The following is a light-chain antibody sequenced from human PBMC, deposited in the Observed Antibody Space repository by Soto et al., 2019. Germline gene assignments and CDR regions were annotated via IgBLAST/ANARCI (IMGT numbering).Light chain of an antibody. CDR3: QQRANWPLTT. Sequence: DIQMTQSPCTLSASVGDGVTITFRASQSISSWLAWYQQKPGKAPNLLIYKASSLESGVPSRFSGSGSGTDFTLTIRSLEPEDFAIYYCQQRANWPLTTFGHGTRLEI. CDR1: QSISSW. V-gene: IGKV1-5*03. J-gene: IGKJ5*01. CDR2: KAS.